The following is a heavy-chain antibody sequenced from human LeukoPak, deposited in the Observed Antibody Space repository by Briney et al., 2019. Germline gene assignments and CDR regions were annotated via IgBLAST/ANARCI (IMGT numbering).Heavy chain of an antibody. D-gene: IGHD3-10*01. CDR3: ARAGRRFGTITGGDY. V-gene: IGHV4-59*01. Sequence: PSETLSLACTVSGGSISSYYWSWIRQPPGKGLEWIGYIYYSGSTNYNPSLKSRVTISVDTSKNQFSLKLSSVTAADTAVYYCARAGRRFGTITGGDYWGQGTLVTVSS. CDR2: IYYSGST. CDR1: GGSISSYY. J-gene: IGHJ4*02.